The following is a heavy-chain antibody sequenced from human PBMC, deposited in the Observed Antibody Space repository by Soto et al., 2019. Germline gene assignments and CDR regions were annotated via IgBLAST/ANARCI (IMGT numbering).Heavy chain of an antibody. V-gene: IGHV3-9*01. CDR3: AKDRVGDRAFDI. CDR1: GFTFADYA. Sequence: EVQLVESGGGLVQPGRSLRLSCAASGFTFADYAMHGVRQAPGKGLEWVSGISWNSGSIGYADSVKGRFTISRDNAKNSLYLQMNSLRAEDTALYYCAKDRVGDRAFDIWGQGTMVTVSS. D-gene: IGHD2-15*01. J-gene: IGHJ3*02. CDR2: ISWNSGSI.